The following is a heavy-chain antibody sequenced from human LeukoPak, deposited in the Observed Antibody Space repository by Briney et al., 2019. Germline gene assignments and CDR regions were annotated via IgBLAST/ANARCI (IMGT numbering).Heavy chain of an antibody. CDR3: ARAYLRRDFWSGYYLGNWFDP. Sequence: SETLSLTCTVSGGSISSSSYYWGWIRQPPGKGLEWIGSIYYSGSTYYNPSLKSRVTISVDTSKNQFSLKLSSVTAADTAVYYCARAYLRRDFWSGYYLGNWFDPWGQGTLVTVSS. V-gene: IGHV4-39*07. J-gene: IGHJ5*02. CDR2: IYYSGST. D-gene: IGHD3-3*01. CDR1: GGSISSSSYY.